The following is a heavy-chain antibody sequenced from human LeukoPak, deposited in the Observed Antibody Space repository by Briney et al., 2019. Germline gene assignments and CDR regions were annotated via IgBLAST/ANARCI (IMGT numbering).Heavy chain of an antibody. CDR3: ARANGWYGNYFDY. CDR1: GFTFSSYA. J-gene: IGHJ4*02. Sequence: TGRSLRLSCAASGFTFSSYAMHWVRQAPGKGLEWVAVISYDGSNKYYADSVTGRFTVSRDNSKNTLYVQMNSLRAEDTAVYYCARANGWYGNYFDYWGQGTLVTVSS. V-gene: IGHV3-30-3*01. CDR2: ISYDGSNK. D-gene: IGHD6-19*01.